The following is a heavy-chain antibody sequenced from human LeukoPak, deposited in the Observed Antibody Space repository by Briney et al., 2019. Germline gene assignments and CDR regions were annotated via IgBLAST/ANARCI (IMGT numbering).Heavy chain of an antibody. J-gene: IGHJ6*03. CDR2: INPNSGGT. CDR3: ALGYCSGGSCYDYYYMDV. V-gene: IGHV1-2*06. D-gene: IGHD2-15*01. Sequence: GASVKVSCKASGYTFTGYYMHWVRQAPGQGLEWMGRINPNSGGTNYAQKFQGRVTMTRDTSISTAYMELSRLRSDDTAVYYCALGYCSGGSCYDYYYMDVWGKGTTVTVSS. CDR1: GYTFTGYY.